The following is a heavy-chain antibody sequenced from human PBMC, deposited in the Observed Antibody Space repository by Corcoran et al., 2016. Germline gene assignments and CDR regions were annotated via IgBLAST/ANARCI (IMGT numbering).Heavy chain of an antibody. Sequence: QVQLVQSGAEVKKPGASVKVSCKASGYTFTSYYMHWVRQAPGQGLEWMGIINPSGGSTSYAQKFQGRVTMTRDTSTSTVYMELSSLRSEDTAVYYCAGDAPSGSYLVYYYYYGMDVWGQGTTVTVSS. CDR2: INPSGGST. CDR1: GYTFTSYY. CDR3: AGDAPSGSYLVYYYYYGMDV. V-gene: IGHV1-46*01. J-gene: IGHJ6*02. D-gene: IGHD1-26*01.